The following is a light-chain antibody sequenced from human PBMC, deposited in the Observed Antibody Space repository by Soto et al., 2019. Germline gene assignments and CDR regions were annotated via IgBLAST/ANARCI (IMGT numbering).Light chain of an antibody. V-gene: IGLV5-39*01. CDR1: SDINLGNYR. J-gene: IGLJ3*02. CDR2: YESESSK. CDR3: MMWYNTAGV. Sequence: QLVLTQPTSLSASPGASARLTCTLRSDINLGNYRIFWYQQKPESPPRYLLNYESESSKHQGSGVPSRFSGSKDASRNAAILVISWLRSEDEADYYCMMWYNTAGVFGGGTKVTVL.